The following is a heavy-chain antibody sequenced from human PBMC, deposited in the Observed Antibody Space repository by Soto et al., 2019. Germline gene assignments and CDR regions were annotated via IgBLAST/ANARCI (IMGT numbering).Heavy chain of an antibody. CDR1: GFSLSTGGVA. J-gene: IGHJ4*02. CDR3: AHRSLIPAAIWVY. CDR2: IYWNDDR. V-gene: IGHV2-5*01. Sequence: SGPPLVPPTQPITLTCTFSGFSLSTGGVAVGWIRQPPGKALEWLTLIYWNDDRRYSPSLKSRLTITKDTSKNQVVLTMTNMDPVDTATYYCAHRSLIPAAIWVYWGPGTLVTGS. D-gene: IGHD3-16*01.